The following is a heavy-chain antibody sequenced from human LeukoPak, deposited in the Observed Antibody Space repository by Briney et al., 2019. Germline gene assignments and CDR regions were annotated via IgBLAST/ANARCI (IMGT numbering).Heavy chain of an antibody. Sequence: PSETLSLTCAVYGGSFSGYHWTWIRQPPGKGLEYIGEINDSGSSIYNPSLKNRVTISVDTSKKQISVNLTSVTAADTGVYYCARGPHQQWPPMQYWGQGSLVTVSS. D-gene: IGHD6-19*01. J-gene: IGHJ4*02. CDR1: GGSFSGYH. CDR2: INDSGSS. CDR3: ARGPHQQWPPMQY. V-gene: IGHV4-34*01.